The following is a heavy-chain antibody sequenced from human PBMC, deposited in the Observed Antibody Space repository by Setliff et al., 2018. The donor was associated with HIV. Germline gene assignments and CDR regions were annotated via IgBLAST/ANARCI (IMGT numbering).Heavy chain of an antibody. CDR3: ARGRMAAAGMFIPRALDY. CDR2: IMALFQRT. J-gene: IGHJ4*02. Sequence: ASVKVSCKVSGDTFGNYAINWVRLAPGQGLEWMGEIMALFQRTQYAQKFQGRVTFTTDESTSTAYMELRSLRSDDTAIFYCARGRMAAAGMFIPRALDYWGQGTLVTVSS. D-gene: IGHD6-13*01. CDR1: GDTFGNYA. V-gene: IGHV1-69*05.